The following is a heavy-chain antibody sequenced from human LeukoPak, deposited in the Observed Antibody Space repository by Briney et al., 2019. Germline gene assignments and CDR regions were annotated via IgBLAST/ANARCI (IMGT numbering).Heavy chain of an antibody. CDR2: IYYSGST. Sequence: NPSETLSLTCTVSGGSISSGGYYWSWIRQHPGKGLEWIGYIYYSGSTYYNPSLKSRVTISVDTSKNQFSLKLSSVTAADTAVYYCARLGTTVTTDYWGQGTLVTVSS. CDR3: ARLGTTVTTDY. J-gene: IGHJ4*02. V-gene: IGHV4-31*03. CDR1: GGSISSGGYY. D-gene: IGHD4-17*01.